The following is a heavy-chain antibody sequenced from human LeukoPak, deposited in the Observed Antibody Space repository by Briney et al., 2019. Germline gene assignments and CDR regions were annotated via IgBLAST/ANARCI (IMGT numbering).Heavy chain of an antibody. J-gene: IGHJ5*02. D-gene: IGHD1-7*01. Sequence: GGSLRLSCKGSGYSYTSYWIGWVRQMPGKGLEWMGIIYPGDSDTRYSPSFQGQVTISADKSISTAYLQWSSLKASDTAMYYCARGFELLENWFDPWGQGTLVTVSS. CDR2: IYPGDSDT. CDR1: GYSYTSYW. V-gene: IGHV5-51*01. CDR3: ARGFELLENWFDP.